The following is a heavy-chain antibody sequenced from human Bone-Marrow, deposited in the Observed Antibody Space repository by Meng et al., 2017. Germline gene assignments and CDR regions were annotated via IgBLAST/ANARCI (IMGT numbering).Heavy chain of an antibody. CDR1: GGSFSGYY. J-gene: IGHJ2*01. V-gene: IGHV4-34*01. D-gene: IGHD4-17*01. Sequence: LQQWGAGLLMPSETLSLTCAVYGGSFSGYYWSWIRQPPGKGLEWIGEINHSGSTNYNPSLKSRVTISVDTSKNQFSLKLSSVTAADTAVYYCARGRVTTVTTPNWYFDLWGRGTLVTVSS. CDR2: INHSGST. CDR3: ARGRVTTVTTPNWYFDL.